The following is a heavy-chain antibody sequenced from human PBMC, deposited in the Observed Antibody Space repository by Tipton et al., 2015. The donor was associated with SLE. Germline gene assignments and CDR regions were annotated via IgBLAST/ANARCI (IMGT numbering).Heavy chain of an antibody. J-gene: IGHJ4*02. CDR3: ARGKTRVEY. CDR2: IYQSVTT. Sequence: TLSLTCTVSGYSISSGYYWGWIRQPPGKGLEWIGSIYQSVTTYYNPSLNSRVTISVDTSKNQFSLNLSSVTAADTAVYYCARGKTRVEYWGQGTLVTVSS. V-gene: IGHV4-38-2*02. CDR1: GYSISSGYY. D-gene: IGHD1-14*01.